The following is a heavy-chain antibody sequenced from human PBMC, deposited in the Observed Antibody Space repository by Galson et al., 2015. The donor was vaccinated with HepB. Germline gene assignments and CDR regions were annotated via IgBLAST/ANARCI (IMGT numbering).Heavy chain of an antibody. V-gene: IGHV1-2*04. CDR1: GYTFTGYY. CDR3: ARDRGRTYRPYYYDSSGYYIDY. CDR2: INPNSGGT. D-gene: IGHD3-22*01. Sequence: SVKVSCKASGYTFTGYYMHWVRQAPGQGLEWMGWINPNSGGTNYAQKFQGWVTMTRDTSISTAYMELSRLRSDDTAVYYCARDRGRTYRPYYYDSSGYYIDYWGQGTLVTVSS. J-gene: IGHJ4*02.